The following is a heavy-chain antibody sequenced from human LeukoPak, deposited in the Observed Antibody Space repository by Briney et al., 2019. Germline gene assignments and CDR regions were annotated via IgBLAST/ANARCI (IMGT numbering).Heavy chain of an antibody. D-gene: IGHD3-10*01. Sequence: GGSLRLSCAASGFTFSSYAMHWVRQAPGKGLEWVAVISYDGSNKYYADSVKGRFTISRDNSKNTLYLQMNSLRAEDTAVYYCARETWFGELPYWGQGTLVTVSS. J-gene: IGHJ4*02. CDR2: ISYDGSNK. V-gene: IGHV3-30-3*01. CDR1: GFTFSSYA. CDR3: ARETWFGELPY.